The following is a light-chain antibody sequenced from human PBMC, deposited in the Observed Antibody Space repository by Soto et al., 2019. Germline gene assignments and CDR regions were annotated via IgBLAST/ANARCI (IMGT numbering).Light chain of an antibody. J-gene: IGLJ3*02. CDR3: SSYTSSTTWV. CDR1: SSDVGGYNH. V-gene: IGLV2-14*01. Sequence: QSALTQPASVSGSPGQSITISCTGTSSDVGGYNHVSWFQQHSGKAPKLMIYEVTNRPSGVSNRFSGSKSGNTASLSISGLQAEDEADYFCSSYTSSTTWVFGGGTKLTVL. CDR2: EVT.